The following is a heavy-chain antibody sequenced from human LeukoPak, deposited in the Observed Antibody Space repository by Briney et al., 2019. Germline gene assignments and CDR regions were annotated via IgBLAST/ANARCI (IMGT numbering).Heavy chain of an antibody. CDR2: MNPNSGGT. V-gene: IGHV1-2*02. D-gene: IGHD3-3*01. CDR3: ATTQINFWSGYYYPDY. J-gene: IGHJ4*02. CDR1: GYTFTGYY. Sequence: ASVKVSCKASGYTFTGYYMHWVRQAPGQGLEWMGWMNPNSGGTNYAQKFQGRVTMTRDTSISTAYMELSRLRSDDTAVYYCATTQINFWSGYYYPDYWGQGTLVTVSS.